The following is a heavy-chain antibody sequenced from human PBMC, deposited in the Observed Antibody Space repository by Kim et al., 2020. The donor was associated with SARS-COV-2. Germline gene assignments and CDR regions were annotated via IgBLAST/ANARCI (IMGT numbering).Heavy chain of an antibody. Sequence: DYAVSVKSRITVNPDTSKNQFFLQLNSVTPEDTAVYYCARGYDILTGYDYWGQGTLVTVSS. J-gene: IGHJ4*02. V-gene: IGHV6-1*01. CDR3: ARGYDILTGYDY. D-gene: IGHD3-9*01.